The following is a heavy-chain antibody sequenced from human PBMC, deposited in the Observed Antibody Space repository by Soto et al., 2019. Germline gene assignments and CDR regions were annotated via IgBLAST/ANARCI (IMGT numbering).Heavy chain of an antibody. J-gene: IGHJ4*02. CDR2: ITGSGGTT. CDR1: GFTFSNYA. V-gene: IGHV3-23*01. CDR3: AKTYSGSYWGLFDF. Sequence: EVQVLESGGGLVQPGGSLRLSCAASGFTFSNYAMTWVRQAPGKGLGCVSAITGSGGTTSYAGSVKGRFTISRDNSKNTLYLQMNSLRAEDTAVYYCAKTYSGSYWGLFDFWGQGTLVTVSS. D-gene: IGHD1-26*01.